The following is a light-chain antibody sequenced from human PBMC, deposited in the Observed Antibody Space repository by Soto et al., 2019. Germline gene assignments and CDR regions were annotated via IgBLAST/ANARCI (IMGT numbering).Light chain of an antibody. J-gene: IGKJ2*01. CDR1: QSISKW. Sequence: DILMTQSPSTLSASVGDTATITCRASQSISKWVAWYQQKAGKAPNVLIFDASNSEKGVTSRFSGSGSWTEFTLIITGLQPEDFATDYCHQYDSYPYTFGQGTKLEI. V-gene: IGKV1-5*01. CDR2: DAS. CDR3: HQYDSYPYT.